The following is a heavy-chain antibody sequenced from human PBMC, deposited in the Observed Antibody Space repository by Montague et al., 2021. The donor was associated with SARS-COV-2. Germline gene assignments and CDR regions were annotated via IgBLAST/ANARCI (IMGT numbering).Heavy chain of an antibody. J-gene: IGHJ4*02. D-gene: IGHD3-22*01. V-gene: IGHV4-34*01. CDR1: GGSFSGYY. CDR2: INQSGRT. Sequence: SETLSLTCAVYGGSFSGYYWSWIRQPPEKGLEWIGEINQSGRTNNNPSLKSRVIISVDTSKNQFSLKLSSVTVADTAVYYCARGTKRVFTYDYVSSGYASDYWGQGTLVTVPS. CDR3: ARGTKRVFTYDYVSSGYASDY.